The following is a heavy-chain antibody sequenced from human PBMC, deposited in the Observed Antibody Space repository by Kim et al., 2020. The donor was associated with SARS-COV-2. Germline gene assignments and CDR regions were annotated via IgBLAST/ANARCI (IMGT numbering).Heavy chain of an antibody. Sequence: GGSLRLSCAASGFTFSSYEMNWVRQAPGKGLEWVSYISSSGSTIYYADSVKGRFTISRDNAKNSLYLQMNSLRAEDTAVYYCARCFGVVTHFDYWGQGTLVTVSS. V-gene: IGHV3-48*03. J-gene: IGHJ4*02. D-gene: IGHD3-3*01. CDR1: GFTFSSYE. CDR3: ARCFGVVTHFDY. CDR2: ISSSGSTI.